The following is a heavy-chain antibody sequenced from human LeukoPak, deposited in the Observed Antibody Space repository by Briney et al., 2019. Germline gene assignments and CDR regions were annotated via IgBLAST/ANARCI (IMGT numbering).Heavy chain of an antibody. CDR3: ARASVFYGSGSQKYYFDN. D-gene: IGHD3-10*01. CDR1: GGSISSYY. J-gene: IGHJ4*02. CDR2: MCSSGST. V-gene: IGHV4-4*07. Sequence: PSETLPLTCTVSGGSISSYYWSWIRQPAGKGLEWIGRMCSSGSTNYNPSLKSRVTMSVDTSKNHFSLRLSSVTAADTAVYYCARASVFYGSGSQKYYFDNWGQGTPVTVPS.